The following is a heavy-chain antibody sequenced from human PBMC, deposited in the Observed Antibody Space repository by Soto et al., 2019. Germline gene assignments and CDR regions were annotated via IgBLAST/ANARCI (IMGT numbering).Heavy chain of an antibody. CDR1: GYTFTSYY. J-gene: IGHJ3*02. CDR3: AREDGTGDAFDI. V-gene: IGHV1-46*01. D-gene: IGHD7-27*01. CDR2: INPSGGST. Sequence: QVQLVQSGAEVKKPGASVKVSCKASGYTFTSYYMHWVRQAPGQGLEWMGIINPSGGSTSYAQKFQCRVTMTRDTSTSTVYMELSSLRSEDTAVYYCAREDGTGDAFDIWGQGTMVTVSS.